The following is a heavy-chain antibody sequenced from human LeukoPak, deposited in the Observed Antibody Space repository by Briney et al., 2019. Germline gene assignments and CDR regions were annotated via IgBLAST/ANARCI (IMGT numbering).Heavy chain of an antibody. CDR2: IWYDGSNK. Sequence: PGGSLRLSCAASGFTFSSYGMHWVHQAPGKGLEWVAVIWYDGSNKYYADSVKGRFTIPRDNSKNTLYLQMNSLRAEDTAVYYCARDFNYYDSSGYLDYWGQGTLVTVSS. D-gene: IGHD3-22*01. CDR3: ARDFNYYDSSGYLDY. J-gene: IGHJ4*02. CDR1: GFTFSSYG. V-gene: IGHV3-33*01.